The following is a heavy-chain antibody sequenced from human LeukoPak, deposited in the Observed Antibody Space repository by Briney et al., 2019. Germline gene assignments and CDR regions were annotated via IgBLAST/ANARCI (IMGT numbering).Heavy chain of an antibody. J-gene: IGHJ4*02. V-gene: IGHV3-21*01. CDR1: GFTFSSYS. CDR2: ISSSSSYI. D-gene: IGHD2-21*02. CDR3: AKDRGIVVVTAKGAFDY. Sequence: GGSLRLSCAASGFTFSSYSMTWVRQAPGKGLEWVSSISSSSSYIYYADSVKGRFTISRDNAKNSLYLQMNSLRAEDTAVYYCAKDRGIVVVTAKGAFDYWGQGTLVTVSS.